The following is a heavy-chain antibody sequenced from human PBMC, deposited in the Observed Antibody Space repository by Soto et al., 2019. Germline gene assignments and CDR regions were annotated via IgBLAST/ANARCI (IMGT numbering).Heavy chain of an antibody. D-gene: IGHD1-26*01. CDR3: ARVEPTSWYFDL. V-gene: IGHV3-53*02. Sequence: EVQLVETGGGLIQPGGSLRLSCAVSGFTVSGIYLSWVRQAPGMGLEWVSIVYSGDSTFYAESVRGRFTISRDSSRNTLHLQMSSLRREDTAVYYCARVEPTSWYFDLWGRGTPVTVSS. CDR1: GFTVSGIY. CDR2: VYSGDST. J-gene: IGHJ2*01.